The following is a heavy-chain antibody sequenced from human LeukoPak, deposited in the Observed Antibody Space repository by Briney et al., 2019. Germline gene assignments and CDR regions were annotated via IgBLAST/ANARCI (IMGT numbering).Heavy chain of an antibody. V-gene: IGHV3-23*01. J-gene: IGHJ4*02. CDR1: GFTFSNSV. CDR2: ISGSGDST. CDR3: ARDEDGRSSNYVFDY. Sequence: GGSLRLSCAASGFTFSNSVMSWVRQAPGKGLEWVSVISGSGDSTYYADSVKGRFTISRDNSKNTVYLQMTTLRVEDTAVYYCARDEDGRSSNYVFDYWGQGTLVTVSS. D-gene: IGHD3-16*01.